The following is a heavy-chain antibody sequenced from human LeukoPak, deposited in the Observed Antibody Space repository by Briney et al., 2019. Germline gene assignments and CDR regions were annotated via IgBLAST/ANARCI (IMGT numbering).Heavy chain of an antibody. CDR3: ARVTARLYYYYGMDV. V-gene: IGHV1-18*01. J-gene: IGHJ6*02. Sequence: GASVKVSCKASGYTFTSYGISWVRQAPGQGLEWMGWISAYNGNTNYAQKLQGRVTMTTDTSTSTAYMELRSLRSDDTAVYYCARVTARLYYYYGMDVWGQGTTVTVSS. CDR1: GYTFTSYG. CDR2: ISAYNGNT.